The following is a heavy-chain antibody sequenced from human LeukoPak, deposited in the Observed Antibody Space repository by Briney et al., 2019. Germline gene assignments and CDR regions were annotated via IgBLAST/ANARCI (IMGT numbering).Heavy chain of an antibody. CDR2: IKQDGSEK. J-gene: IGHJ4*02. CDR1: GFPFSSYA. Sequence: GGSLRLSCAASGFPFSSYAMSWVRQAPGKGLEWVANIKQDGSEKYYVDSVKGRFTISRDNAKNSLYLQMNSLRAEDTAVYYCAKPARTDYADYWGQGTLVTVSS. D-gene: IGHD1-14*01. V-gene: IGHV3-7*03. CDR3: AKPARTDYADY.